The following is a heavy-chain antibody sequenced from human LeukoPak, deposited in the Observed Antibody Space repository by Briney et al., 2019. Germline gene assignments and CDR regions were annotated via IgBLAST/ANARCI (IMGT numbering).Heavy chain of an antibody. Sequence: GGSLRLSCSASGFTFHDYDMSWVRQSPGKGLEWVSGINWNGDRTGYADSVKGRFTISRDNAKKSLYLQMNSLRAEDTALYYCTRRDYYGSGSPDFWGQGTLVTVSS. CDR1: GFTFHDYD. J-gene: IGHJ4*02. V-gene: IGHV3-20*04. CDR3: TRRDYYGSGSPDF. D-gene: IGHD3-10*01. CDR2: INWNGDRT.